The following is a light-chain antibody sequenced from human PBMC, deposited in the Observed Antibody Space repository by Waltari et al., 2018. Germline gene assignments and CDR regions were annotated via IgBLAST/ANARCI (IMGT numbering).Light chain of an antibody. CDR1: QSLLHSNGNSF. V-gene: IGKV2-28*01. CDR3: MQALQSPFT. Sequence: DIVMTQSPLSLPVTPGEPASISCRSSQSLLHSNGNSFLDWYLQKPGQSPQLLIYWGSTRASGVPDRFSGSGSGTDFTLKISRVEAEDVGVYYCMQALQSPFTFGHGTKVDIK. J-gene: IGKJ3*01. CDR2: WGS.